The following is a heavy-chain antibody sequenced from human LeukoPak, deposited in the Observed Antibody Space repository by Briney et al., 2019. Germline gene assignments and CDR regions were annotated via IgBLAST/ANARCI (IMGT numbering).Heavy chain of an antibody. CDR2: ISSSSSTM. CDR1: GFTFSTCS. CDR3: ATDRGGYFDL. J-gene: IGHJ4*02. D-gene: IGHD2-15*01. V-gene: IGHV3-48*01. Sequence: GGSLRLSCAASGFTFSTCSMNWVRQAPGKGLEWVSDISSSSSTMYYADSVKGRFTTSRDNAKNSLYLQMNSLRAEDTAVYYCATDRGGYFDLWGQGTLVTVSS.